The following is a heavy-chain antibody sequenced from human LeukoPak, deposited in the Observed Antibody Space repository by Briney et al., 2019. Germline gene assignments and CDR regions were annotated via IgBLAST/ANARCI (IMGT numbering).Heavy chain of an antibody. J-gene: IGHJ4*02. CDR3: ARGTPNFDY. V-gene: IGHV3-48*02. CDR1: GFTFSSYS. Sequence: GGSLRLSCAASGFTFSSYSMNWVREAPGKGGEWVSYISSSGGTLNYADAVKGRLTISRHNAKNSLYLQVNSLRDEDTAVYYCARGTPNFDYWGQGTLVTVSS. CDR2: ISSSGGTL.